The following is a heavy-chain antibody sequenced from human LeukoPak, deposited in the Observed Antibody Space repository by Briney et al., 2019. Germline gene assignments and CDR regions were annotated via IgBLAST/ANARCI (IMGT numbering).Heavy chain of an antibody. CDR2: ISGSGGST. CDR1: GFTFSSYA. V-gene: IGHV3-23*01. Sequence: GGSLRLSCAASGFTFSSYAMSWVRQAPGKGLEWVSAISGSGGSTYYADSVKGRFTISRDNSKNTLYLQMNSLRAEDTAVYYCAKVYYDILTGYHTAFDYWGQGTLVTVSS. J-gene: IGHJ4*02. D-gene: IGHD3-9*01. CDR3: AKVYYDILTGYHTAFDY.